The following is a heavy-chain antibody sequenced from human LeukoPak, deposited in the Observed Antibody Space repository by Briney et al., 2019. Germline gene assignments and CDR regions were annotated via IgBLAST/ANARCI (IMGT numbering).Heavy chain of an antibody. D-gene: IGHD5-24*01. CDR1: GFTFSSYW. J-gene: IGHJ3*02. CDR2: INSDGSST. CDR3: ALGVEGNAFDI. Sequence: GGSLRLSCAASGFTFSSYWMHWDRQAPGKGLVWVSRINSDGSSTSYADSVKGRFTISRDNAKNTLYLQMNSLRAEDTAVYYCALGVEGNAFDIWGQGTMVTVSS. V-gene: IGHV3-74*01.